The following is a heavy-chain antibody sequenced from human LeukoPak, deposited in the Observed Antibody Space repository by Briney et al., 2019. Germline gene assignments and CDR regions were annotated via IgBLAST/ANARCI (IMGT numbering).Heavy chain of an antibody. D-gene: IGHD3-10*01. CDR1: GFTFSSYS. CDR2: ISSSSSPI. Sequence: GGSLRLSCAASGFTFSSYSMSWVRQAPGTGLEWVSYISSSSSPIHYADSAKGRFTVSRDNAKNSLSLQMNSLRDEDTAVYYCARVGKFGETPAYYFDDWGQGTQVTVSS. V-gene: IGHV3-48*02. CDR3: ARVGKFGETPAYYFDD. J-gene: IGHJ4*02.